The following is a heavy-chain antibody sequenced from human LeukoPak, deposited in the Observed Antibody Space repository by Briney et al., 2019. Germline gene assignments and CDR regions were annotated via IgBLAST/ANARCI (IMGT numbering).Heavy chain of an antibody. CDR3: TTVSHIGGRP. Sequence: PGGPLRLSCVVSGFPFSNAWLQWVRQAPGKGLEWVGRIKGTDVGGTADYAAPVQGRFTISRDDSQNTMYLQMNSLKTEDTAVYYCTTVSHIGGRPGDQGTLVTVSS. V-gene: IGHV3-15*01. J-gene: IGHJ4*02. CDR2: IKGTDVGGTA. D-gene: IGHD6-6*01. CDR1: GFPFSNAW.